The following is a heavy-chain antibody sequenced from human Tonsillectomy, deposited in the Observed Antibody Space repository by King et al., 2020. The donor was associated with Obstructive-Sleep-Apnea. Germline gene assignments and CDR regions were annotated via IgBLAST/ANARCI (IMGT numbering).Heavy chain of an antibody. CDR1: GFTFSAYW. Sequence: VQLVESGGGFGQPGGSLRLSCAASGFTFSAYWMSWFRPAPGKGLEWVANMRHDGGDMYYVDSLMGRFTISRDNAKNSLYLQMNSLRAEEPAVYYCARDYASTGTTGYYGIDYWGQGTLVTVSS. CDR3: ARDYASTGTTGYYGIDY. D-gene: IGHD3-9*01. CDR2: MRHDGGDM. J-gene: IGHJ4*02. V-gene: IGHV3-7*01.